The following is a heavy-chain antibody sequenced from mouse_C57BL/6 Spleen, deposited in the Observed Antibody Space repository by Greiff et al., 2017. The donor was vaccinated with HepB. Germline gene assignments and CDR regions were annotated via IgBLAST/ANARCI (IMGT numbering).Heavy chain of an antibody. V-gene: IGHV1-77*01. Sequence: VQLQESGAELVKPGASVKISCKASGYTFTDYYINWVKQRPGQGLEWIGKIVPGSGSTYYNEKFKGKATLTADKSSSTAYMQLRRLTSEDSAVYFCARDPRIYYGNHYYAMDYWGQGTSVTVSS. CDR2: IVPGSGST. D-gene: IGHD2-1*01. J-gene: IGHJ4*01. CDR3: ARDPRIYYGNHYYAMDY. CDR1: GYTFTDYY.